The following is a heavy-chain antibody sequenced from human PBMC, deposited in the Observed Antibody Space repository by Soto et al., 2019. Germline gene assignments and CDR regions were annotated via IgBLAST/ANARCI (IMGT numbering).Heavy chain of an antibody. CDR3: ARGGAVATTAHFDH. V-gene: IGHV4-4*07. CDR2: IYSNGNT. J-gene: IGHJ4*02. CDR1: GDSINNYY. Sequence: LSLTCTVSGDSINNYYWSWMRLPAGKGLEWIGRIYSNGNTYYNPSLKSRVSMSVDTSRNQFSLILKTVTAADTAVYYCARGGAVATTAHFDHWGQGTLVTVSS. D-gene: IGHD5-12*01.